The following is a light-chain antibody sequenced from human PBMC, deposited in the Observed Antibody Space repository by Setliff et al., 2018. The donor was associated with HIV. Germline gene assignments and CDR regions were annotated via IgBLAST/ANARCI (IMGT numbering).Light chain of an antibody. CDR1: KIGSKS. V-gene: IGLV3-21*03. CDR3: QVWDSSSDHYV. Sequence: SYELTQPPSVSVAPGKTARIACGGNKIGSKSVHWYQQKPGQAPVLAVYDDSDRPSGIPERFSGSNSGNTATLTISRVEAGDEADYYCQVWDSSSDHYVFGTGTKV. J-gene: IGLJ1*01. CDR2: DDS.